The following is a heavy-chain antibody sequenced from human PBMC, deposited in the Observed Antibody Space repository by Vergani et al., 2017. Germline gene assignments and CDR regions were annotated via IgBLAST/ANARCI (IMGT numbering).Heavy chain of an antibody. CDR3: AKDMGSITMVRGVTDY. J-gene: IGHJ4*02. D-gene: IGHD3-10*01. Sequence: QVQLVESGGGVVQPGGSLRLSCAASGFTFSSYGMHWVRQAPGKGLEWVAFIRYDGSNKYYADSVKGRFTSSRDNSKNTLYLQMNSLRAEDTAVYYCAKDMGSITMVRGVTDYWGQGTLVTVSS. CDR2: IRYDGSNK. CDR1: GFTFSSYG. V-gene: IGHV3-30*02.